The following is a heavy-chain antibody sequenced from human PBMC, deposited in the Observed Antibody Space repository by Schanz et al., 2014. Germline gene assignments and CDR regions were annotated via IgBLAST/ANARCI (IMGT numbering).Heavy chain of an antibody. CDR3: GRGFSRSYIDF. CDR2: INPSGGST. D-gene: IGHD6-6*01. V-gene: IGHV1-46*03. J-gene: IGHJ4*02. Sequence: QVQLLQSGAEVKKPGASMKVSCKASGYTFTTYYMLWVRQAPGQGLEWMGIINPSGGSTRYGQKFQGRITVTTDTSTSTVYLELSSLRSDDTAVYYCGRGFSRSYIDFWGQGTLITVS. CDR1: GYTFTTYY.